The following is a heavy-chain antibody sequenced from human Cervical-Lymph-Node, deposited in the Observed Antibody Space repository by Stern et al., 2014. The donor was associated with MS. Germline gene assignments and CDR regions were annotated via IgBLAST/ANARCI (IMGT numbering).Heavy chain of an antibody. Sequence: MQLVESGGGVVQPGRSLRLSCAASGFTFSSYGMHWVRQAPGKGLEWVAVIWYDGSNKYYADSVKGRFTISRDNSKNTLYLQMNSLRAEDTAVYYCARAPASSGWYYFDYWGQGTLVTVSS. J-gene: IGHJ4*02. CDR1: GFTFSSYG. CDR2: IWYDGSNK. V-gene: IGHV3-33*01. D-gene: IGHD6-19*01. CDR3: ARAPASSGWYYFDY.